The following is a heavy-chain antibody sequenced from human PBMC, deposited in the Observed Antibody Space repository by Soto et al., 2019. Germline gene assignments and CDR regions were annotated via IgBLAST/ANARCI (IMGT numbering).Heavy chain of an antibody. CDR2: INPSGGST. J-gene: IGHJ6*02. CDR1: GYTFTSYY. D-gene: IGHD3-3*01. V-gene: IGHV1-46*01. CDR3: ARDFALRFLEWSLSSYAYYYFYYGMDV. Sequence: ASVKVSCKASGYTFTSYYMHWVRRAPGQGLEWMGIINPSGGSTSYAQKFQGRVTMTRDTSTSTVYMELSSLRSEDTAVYYCARDFALRFLEWSLSSYAYYYFYYGMDVWGQGTTVTVSS.